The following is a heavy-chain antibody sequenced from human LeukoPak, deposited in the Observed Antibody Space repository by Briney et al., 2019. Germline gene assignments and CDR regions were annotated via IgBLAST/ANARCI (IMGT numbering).Heavy chain of an antibody. J-gene: IGHJ6*02. D-gene: IGHD2-15*01. CDR1: GYTFTNYV. V-gene: IGHV7-4-1*02. CDR3: ARDDIVVVVAATHPRPYGMDV. Sequence: ASVKVSCKASGYTFTNYVMNWVRQAPGQGLEWMGWINTNTGNPTYAQGFTGRFVFSLDTSVSTAYLQISSLKAEDTAVYYCARDDIVVVVAATHPRPYGMDVWGQGTTVTVSS. CDR2: INTNTGNP.